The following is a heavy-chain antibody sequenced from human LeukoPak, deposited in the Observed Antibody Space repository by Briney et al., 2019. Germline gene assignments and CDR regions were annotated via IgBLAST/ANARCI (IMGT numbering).Heavy chain of an antibody. V-gene: IGHV4-31*03. CDR1: GGSISSGGYD. J-gene: IGHJ4*02. D-gene: IGHD1-20*01. CDR2: IYYSGST. Sequence: PSETLSLTCTVSGGSISSGGYDWSWIRQHPGKGLEWIGYIYYSGSTCYNPSLKSRVTISVDTSKNQFSLKLSSVTAVDTAVYYCARDNRPAGITGTKYYFDYWGQGTLVTVSS. CDR3: ARDNRPAGITGTKYYFDY.